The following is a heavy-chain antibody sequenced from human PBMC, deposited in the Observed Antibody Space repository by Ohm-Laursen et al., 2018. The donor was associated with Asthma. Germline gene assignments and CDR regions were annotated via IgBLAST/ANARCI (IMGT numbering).Heavy chain of an antibody. CDR3: ARDKPENEFNGYYYGMDV. CDR1: GFTFSPYS. CDR2: ISKSTRTI. Sequence: SLRLSCTASGFTFSPYSMNWVRQAPGKGLEWVSYISKSTRTIKYADSVKGRFTISRDNAKNSLYLQMNSLRAEDTAVYYCARDKPENEFNGYYYGMDVWGQGTTVTVSS. J-gene: IGHJ6*02. V-gene: IGHV3-48*01. D-gene: IGHD2-8*01.